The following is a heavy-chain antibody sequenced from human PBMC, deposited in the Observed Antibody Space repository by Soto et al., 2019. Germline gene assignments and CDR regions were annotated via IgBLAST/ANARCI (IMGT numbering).Heavy chain of an antibody. CDR2: IKQDGSEK. V-gene: IGHV3-7*01. J-gene: IGHJ4*02. Sequence: EVQLVESGGGLVQPGGSLRLSCAASGFTFSSYWMSWVRQAPGKGLEWVANIKQDGSEKYYVDSVKGRFTISRDNAKNSLYLQMNSLRAEDTAVYYCANHDYGDYATFDYWGQGTLVTVSS. CDR1: GFTFSSYW. CDR3: ANHDYGDYATFDY. D-gene: IGHD4-17*01.